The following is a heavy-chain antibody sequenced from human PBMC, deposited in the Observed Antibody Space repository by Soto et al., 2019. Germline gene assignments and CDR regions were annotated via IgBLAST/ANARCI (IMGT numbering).Heavy chain of an antibody. V-gene: IGHV1-18*01. CDR2: ISPYNGNT. J-gene: IGHJ3*02. CDR1: GYTFISYG. Sequence: HVQLVQSGAEVKKPGASLKVSCKASGYTFISYGVSWVRQAPGQGLEWLRWISPYNGNTNYAQKFQGRITMTTDTSTSTVYMDLRSLRTDATAVYYCARDQTRWLTDAFDIWGQGTMVFVSS. D-gene: IGHD5-12*01. CDR3: ARDQTRWLTDAFDI.